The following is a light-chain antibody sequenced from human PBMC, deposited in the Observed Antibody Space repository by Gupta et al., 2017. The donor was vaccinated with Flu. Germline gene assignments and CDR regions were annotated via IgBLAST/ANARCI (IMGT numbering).Light chain of an antibody. V-gene: IGKV3-20*01. CDR1: QSVSISS. CDR3: QQYGNPQFT. Sequence: EIVLTQSPATLSLSPGERATLSCRASQSVSISSLAWYQQKPGQAPRLLIYGASSRATGIPDRFSGSGSGTDFTLTISRLEPEDFAVYYCQQYGNPQFTFGPGTKVDI. CDR2: GAS. J-gene: IGKJ3*01.